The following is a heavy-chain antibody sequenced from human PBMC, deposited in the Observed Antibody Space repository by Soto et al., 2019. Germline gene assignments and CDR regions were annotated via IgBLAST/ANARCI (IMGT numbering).Heavy chain of an antibody. J-gene: IGHJ5*02. CDR1: GFTFRSFT. CDR2: ISSNSAYI. Sequence: GGSLRLSCAGSGFTFRSFTMNWVRQAPGKGLEWVSTISSNSAYIYYTDALRGRFTISRDNAKNSLHLQMNSLRAEDTAVYYCTRDASRDSSARGWFDPWGPGTLVTVSS. CDR3: TRDASRDSSARGWFDP. V-gene: IGHV3-21*01. D-gene: IGHD6-13*01.